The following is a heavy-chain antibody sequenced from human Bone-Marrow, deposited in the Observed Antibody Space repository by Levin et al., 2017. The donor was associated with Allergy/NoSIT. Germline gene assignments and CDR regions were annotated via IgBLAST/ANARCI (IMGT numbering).Heavy chain of an antibody. CDR3: ARVRGYFDWLLGGGVFDY. D-gene: IGHD3-9*01. CDR2: ISYDGSNK. V-gene: IGHV3-30*04. J-gene: IGHJ4*02. CDR1: GFTFSSYA. Sequence: LSLTCAASGFTFSSYAMHWVRQAPGKGLEWVAVISYDGSNKYYADSVKGRFTISRDNSKNTLYLQMNSLRAEDTAVYYCARVRGYFDWLLGGGVFDYWGQGTLVTVSS.